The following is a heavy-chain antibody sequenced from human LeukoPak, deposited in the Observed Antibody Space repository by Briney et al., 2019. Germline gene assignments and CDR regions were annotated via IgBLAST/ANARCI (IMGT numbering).Heavy chain of an antibody. CDR1: GGSLSDYS. CDR3: ARQGIEWFFFDL. J-gene: IGHJ4*02. CDR2: ITLSGRT. V-gene: IGHV4-34*01. Sequence: SEALSLTCAVHGGSLSDYSWAWIRQSPGKGLEWLGKITLSGRTDYNPSLRSRVTISIDTSKNQFSLNLPSMTAADTGVYYCARQGIEWFFFDLWGQGTLVSVPS. D-gene: IGHD3-3*01.